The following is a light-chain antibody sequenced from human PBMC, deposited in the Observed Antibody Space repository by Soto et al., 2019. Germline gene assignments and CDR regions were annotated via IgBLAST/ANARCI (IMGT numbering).Light chain of an antibody. Sequence: QSVLTQPASVSGSPGQSITISCAGTSSDIGGYNYVSWYQQHPGKAPKVMIYEVSNRPSGVSNRFSGSKSGNTASLTISGLQAEDEADYYGSSYTTRTTLYVFGTGTKVTVL. CDR3: SSYTTRTTLYV. V-gene: IGLV2-14*01. J-gene: IGLJ1*01. CDR1: SSDIGGYNY. CDR2: EVS.